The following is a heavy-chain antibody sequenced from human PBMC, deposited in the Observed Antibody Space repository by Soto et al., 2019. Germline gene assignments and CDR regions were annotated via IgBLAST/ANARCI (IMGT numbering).Heavy chain of an antibody. Sequence: ASVKVSCKASGYTFTSYEIKWVRQSTAQGLEWMGWMNPNSGNTGYAQKFQGRVTITRDMSTSTAYMALNSLRSDDTAVYYCAARGSRDYYMDVWGKGTTVTVSS. CDR3: AARGSRDYYMDV. J-gene: IGHJ6*03. D-gene: IGHD2-2*01. V-gene: IGHV1-8*01. CDR1: GYTFTSYE. CDR2: MNPNSGNT.